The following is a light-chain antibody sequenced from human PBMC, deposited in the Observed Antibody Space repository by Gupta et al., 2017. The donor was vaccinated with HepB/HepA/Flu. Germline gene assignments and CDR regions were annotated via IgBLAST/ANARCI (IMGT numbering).Light chain of an antibody. CDR2: DAS. Sequence: EIVLTQSPATLSLSPGERATLSCRASQSVSSYLAWYQQKPGQAPRLLIYDASNRATGIPASCSGSGGGTDYTLTISSREQEDFVVYYCQQQTNRHPQCTFGQGTKLEIK. CDR1: QSVSSY. J-gene: IGKJ2*02. CDR3: QQQTNRHPQCT. V-gene: IGKV3-11*01.